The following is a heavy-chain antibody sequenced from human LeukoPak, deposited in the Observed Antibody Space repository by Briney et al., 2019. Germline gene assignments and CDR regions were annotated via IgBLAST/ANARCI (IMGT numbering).Heavy chain of an antibody. CDR3: ARAPTYANWFDP. Sequence: ASVKVSCKASGGTFSSYAISWVRQAPGQGLEWIGRIIPIFGTANYAQKFQGRVTITTDESTSTAYMELSSLRSEDTAVHYCARAPTYANWFDPWGQGTLVTVSS. CDR2: IIPIFGTA. CDR1: GGTFSSYA. V-gene: IGHV1-69*05. J-gene: IGHJ5*02. D-gene: IGHD2-8*01.